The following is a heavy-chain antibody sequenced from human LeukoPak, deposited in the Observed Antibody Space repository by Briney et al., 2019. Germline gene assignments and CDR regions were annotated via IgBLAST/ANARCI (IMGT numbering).Heavy chain of an antibody. J-gene: IGHJ4*02. V-gene: IGHV3-7*01. D-gene: IGHD3-22*01. CDR3: ARNYRIDESGYRHLDS. CDR2: IKQDGSEK. CDR1: GFTFSSYW. Sequence: GGSLRLSCEGSGFTFSSYWMSWVRQAPGKGLEWVARIKQDGSEKYYVDSVKGRFSISRDNVKNSLSLQMNSLTAEDTAMYYCARNYRIDESGYRHLDSWGQGTLVTVSS.